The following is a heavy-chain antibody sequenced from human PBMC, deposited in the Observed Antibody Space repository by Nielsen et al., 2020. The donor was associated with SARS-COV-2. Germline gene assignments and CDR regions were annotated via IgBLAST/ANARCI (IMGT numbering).Heavy chain of an antibody. J-gene: IGHJ6*03. CDR3: ARDRSYGDFHYYYYMDV. CDR1: GFTFSSYW. CDR2: IKQDGSEK. V-gene: IGHV3-7*03. D-gene: IGHD4-17*01. Sequence: GSLKISCAASGFTFSSYWMSWVRQAPGKGLEWVANIKQDGSEKYYVDSVKGRFTISRDNAKNSLYLQMNSLRAEDTAVYYCARDRSYGDFHYYYYMDVWGKGTTVTVSS.